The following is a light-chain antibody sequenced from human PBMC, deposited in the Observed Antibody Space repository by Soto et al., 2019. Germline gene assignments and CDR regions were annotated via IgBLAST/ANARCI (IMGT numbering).Light chain of an antibody. Sequence: DIQMTQSPSSLSASVGDRVTITCRASQGISYYLAWYQQQPGKVPKLLIYVASTLQSGVPSRFSSSGSGTEFTLTISSLQPEDVATYYCQKYNSAPWTFGQGTKVEIK. J-gene: IGKJ1*01. V-gene: IGKV1-27*01. CDR1: QGISYY. CDR2: VAS. CDR3: QKYNSAPWT.